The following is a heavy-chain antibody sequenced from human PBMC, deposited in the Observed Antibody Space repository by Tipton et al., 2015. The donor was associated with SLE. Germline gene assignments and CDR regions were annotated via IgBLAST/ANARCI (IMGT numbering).Heavy chain of an antibody. J-gene: IGHJ4*02. D-gene: IGHD5-24*01. CDR2: ISSSGSTI. V-gene: IGHV3-11*01. CDR3: ARVLGDGYNSDY. Sequence: SLRLSCAASGFTFSDYYMSWIRQAPGKGLEWVSYISSSGSTIYYADSVKGRFTISRDNAKNSLYLQMNSLRAENTAVYYCARVLGDGYNSDYWGQGTLVTVSS. CDR1: GFTFSDYY.